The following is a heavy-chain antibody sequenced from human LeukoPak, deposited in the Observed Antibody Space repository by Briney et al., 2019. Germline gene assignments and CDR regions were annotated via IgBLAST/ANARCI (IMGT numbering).Heavy chain of an antibody. J-gene: IGHJ4*02. CDR3: AKVPGRYSSGSHFDY. CDR2: ISWNSGSI. CDR1: GFTFDDYA. D-gene: IGHD6-19*01. Sequence: GRSLRLSCAASGFTFDDYAMHWVRQAPGKGLEWVSGISWNSGSIGYADSVKGRFTISRDNAKNSLYLQMNSLRAEDTALYYCAKVPGRYSSGSHFDYWGQGTLVTVSS. V-gene: IGHV3-9*01.